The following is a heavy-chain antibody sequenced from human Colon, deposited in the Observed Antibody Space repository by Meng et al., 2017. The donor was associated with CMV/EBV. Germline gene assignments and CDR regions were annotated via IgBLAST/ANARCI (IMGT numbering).Heavy chain of an antibody. Sequence: GESLKISCAASGFTFRNHAMSWVRQAPGKGLQWIAYISSGVTTYYSDAVKGRFTISRDNAQNSVFLHMSNLRSGDTAVYYCAKGRGSGPGPYGMDVWGQGTTVTVSS. D-gene: IGHD6-19*01. CDR1: GFTFRNHA. V-gene: IGHV3-69-1*02. CDR3: AKGRGSGPGPYGMDV. CDR2: ISSGVTT. J-gene: IGHJ6*02.